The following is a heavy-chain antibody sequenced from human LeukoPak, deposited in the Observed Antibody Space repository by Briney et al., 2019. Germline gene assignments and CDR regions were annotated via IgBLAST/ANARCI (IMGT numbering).Heavy chain of an antibody. CDR2: ISSSGSTI. J-gene: IGHJ3*02. Sequence: PGGSLRLSCAASGFTFSSYEINWVRQAPGKGLEWLSYISSSGSTIYYADSVKGRFTISRDNAKNSVYLQMNSLRAEDTAVYYCATSISLWSDAFDIWGQGTMVTVSS. V-gene: IGHV3-48*03. D-gene: IGHD3-10*01. CDR3: ATSISLWSDAFDI. CDR1: GFTFSSYE.